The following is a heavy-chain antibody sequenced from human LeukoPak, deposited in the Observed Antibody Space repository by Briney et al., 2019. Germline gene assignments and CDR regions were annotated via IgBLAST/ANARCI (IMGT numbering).Heavy chain of an antibody. Sequence: SETLSLTCAVYGGSFSGYYWSWIRQPPGKGLEWIGEINHSGSTNYNPSLKSRVTISVDTSKNQFSLKLSSVTAADTAVYYCARYCGSGGYVYYFDYWGQGTLVTVSS. CDR2: INHSGST. J-gene: IGHJ4*02. V-gene: IGHV4-34*01. D-gene: IGHD3-10*01. CDR1: GGSFSGYY. CDR3: ARYCGSGGYVYYFDY.